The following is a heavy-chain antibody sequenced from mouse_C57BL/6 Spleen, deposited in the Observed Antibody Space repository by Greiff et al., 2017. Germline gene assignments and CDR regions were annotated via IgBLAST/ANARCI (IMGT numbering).Heavy chain of an antibody. D-gene: IGHD1-1*01. CDR2: IYPGDGDT. CDR3: ARVTTGANGY. J-gene: IGHJ3*02. Sequence: VQGVESGPELVKPGASVKISCKASGYAFSSSWMNWVKQRPGKGLEWIGRIYPGDGDTNYNGKFKGKATLTADKSASTAYMQHSSLTSGDSAVYFCARVTTGANGYWGQATLVTVS. V-gene: IGHV1-82*01. CDR1: GYAFSSSW.